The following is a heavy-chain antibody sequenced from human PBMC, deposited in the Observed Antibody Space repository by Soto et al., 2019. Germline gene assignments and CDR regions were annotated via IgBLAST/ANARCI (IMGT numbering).Heavy chain of an antibody. Sequence: AGGSLRLSCAASGFTFSDYYMSWIRQAPGKGLEWVSYISSSSSYTNYADSVKGRFTISRDNAKNSLYLQMNSLRAEDTAVYYCARLGSDDILTGYPDYWGQGTLVTVSS. J-gene: IGHJ4*02. CDR1: GFTFSDYY. D-gene: IGHD3-9*01. CDR3: ARLGSDDILTGYPDY. CDR2: ISSSSSYT. V-gene: IGHV3-11*03.